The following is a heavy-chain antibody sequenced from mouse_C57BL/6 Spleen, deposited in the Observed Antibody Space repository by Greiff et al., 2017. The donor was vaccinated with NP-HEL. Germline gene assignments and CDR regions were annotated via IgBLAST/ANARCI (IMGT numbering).Heavy chain of an antibody. CDR2: IHPNSGST. CDR1: GYTFTSYW. Sequence: QVQLKQPGAELVKPGASVKLSCKASGYTFTSYWMHWVKQRPGQGLEWIGMIHPNSGSTNYNEKFKSKATLTVDKSSSTAYMQLSSLTSEDSAVYYCAREGGILYYFDYWGQGTTLTVSS. D-gene: IGHD1-1*02. CDR3: AREGGILYYFDY. V-gene: IGHV1-64*01. J-gene: IGHJ2*01.